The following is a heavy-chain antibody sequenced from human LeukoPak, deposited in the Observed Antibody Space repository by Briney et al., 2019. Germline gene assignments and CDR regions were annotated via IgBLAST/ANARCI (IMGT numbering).Heavy chain of an antibody. D-gene: IGHD4-11*01. J-gene: IGHJ6*02. CDR2: ISAYNGNT. CDR1: GYTFTSYG. Sequence: RVASVKVSCKASGYTFTSYGFSWVRQAPGQGLEWMGWISAYNGNTNYAQKLQGRVTMTTDTSTSTAYMELRSLRSDDTAVYYCARYSNYQQAYYYYGMDVWGQGTTVTVSS. V-gene: IGHV1-18*01. CDR3: ARYSNYQQAYYYYGMDV.